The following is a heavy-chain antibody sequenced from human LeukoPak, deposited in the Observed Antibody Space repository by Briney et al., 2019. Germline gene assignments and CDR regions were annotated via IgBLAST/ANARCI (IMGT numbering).Heavy chain of an antibody. D-gene: IGHD6-13*01. V-gene: IGHV4-4*02. CDR1: GGSISTRNW. CDR3: ARVDSWYSFDH. Sequence: SETLSLTCAVSGGSISTRNWWSWVRQPPGKGLEWIGQIYDSESTNYNPSLKSRVAMSIDKSKNQFSLKLRSVTAADTVVYYCARVDSWYSFDHWGQGTVVTVSS. J-gene: IGHJ4*02. CDR2: IYDSEST.